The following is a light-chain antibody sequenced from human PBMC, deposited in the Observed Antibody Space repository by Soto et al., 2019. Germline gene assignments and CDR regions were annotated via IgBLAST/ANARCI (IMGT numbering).Light chain of an antibody. CDR2: QVT. J-gene: IGLJ1*01. CDR1: SNDLAIYNY. CDR3: SSYTDSSNYV. Sequence: SNDLAIYNYVSSYQQQPGKTHKRMFYQVTNRPSGVSNRFSGSRSGNTASLTISGLQAEDEADYYCSSYTDSSNYVFGFGKKVT. V-gene: IGLV2-14*01.